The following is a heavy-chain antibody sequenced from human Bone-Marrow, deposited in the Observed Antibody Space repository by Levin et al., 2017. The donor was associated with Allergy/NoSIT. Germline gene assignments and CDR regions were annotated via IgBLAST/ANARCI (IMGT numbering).Heavy chain of an antibody. CDR3: AHRPKKNSSDRYGVFDY. J-gene: IGHJ4*02. D-gene: IGHD2/OR15-2a*01. CDR1: GFSLSTSGVG. Sequence: QTLSLTCTFSGFSLSTSGVGVGWIRQPPGKALEWLALIYWDDDKRYSPSLKSRLTVTKDTSKNQVVLTMTNMDFVDTATYYCAHRPKKNSSDRYGVFDYWGQGTLVTVSS. CDR2: IYWDDDK. V-gene: IGHV2-5*02.